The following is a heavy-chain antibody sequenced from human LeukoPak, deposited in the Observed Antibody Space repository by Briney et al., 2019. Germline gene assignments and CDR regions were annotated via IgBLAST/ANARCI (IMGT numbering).Heavy chain of an antibody. J-gene: IGHJ5*02. CDR2: IRSKANSYAT. CDR3: TRHSPGTSCYCP. D-gene: IGHD2-2*01. Sequence: GGSLRLSCAASGLTFSGSAMHWVRRASGKGLEWVGRIRSKANSYATAYAASVKGRFTISRDDSKNTAYLQMNSLKTEDTAVYYCTRHSPGTSCYCPWGHGTLVTVSS. CDR1: GLTFSGSA. V-gene: IGHV3-73*01.